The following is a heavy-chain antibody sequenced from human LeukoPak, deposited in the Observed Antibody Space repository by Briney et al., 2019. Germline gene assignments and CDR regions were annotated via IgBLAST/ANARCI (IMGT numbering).Heavy chain of an antibody. CDR2: IWYDGSNK. V-gene: IGHV3-33*08. CDR3: ARDYGDSGLDY. CDR1: GFTFRNHA. Sequence: GRSLRLSCAASGFTFRNHAMHWVRQAPGKGLEWVAVIWYDGSNKYYADSVKGRFTISRDNSKNTLYLQMNSLRAEDTAVYYCARDYGDSGLDYWGQGTLVTVSS. J-gene: IGHJ4*02. D-gene: IGHD4-17*01.